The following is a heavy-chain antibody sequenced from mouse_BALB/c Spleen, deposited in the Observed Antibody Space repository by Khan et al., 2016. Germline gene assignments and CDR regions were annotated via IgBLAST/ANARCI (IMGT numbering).Heavy chain of an antibody. CDR1: GYSITSDYA. CDR3: ADELGWFSY. V-gene: IGHV3-2*02. D-gene: IGHD4-1*01. Sequence: VQLKESGPGLVKPSQSLSLTCTVTGYSITSDYAWNWIRQFPGNKLEWMGYISYSGSTSYNPSLKSRISITRDTSKNQFFLRLNSVTTEYTSTYYCADELGWFSYLGHRTLVTVSA. J-gene: IGHJ3*01. CDR2: ISYSGST.